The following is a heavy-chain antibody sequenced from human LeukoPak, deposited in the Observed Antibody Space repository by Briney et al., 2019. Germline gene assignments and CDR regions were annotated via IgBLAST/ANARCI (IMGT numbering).Heavy chain of an antibody. CDR3: ARDTSGYTFDD. Sequence: GGSLRLSCAASGFTFSSYSMNWVRQAPGKGLEWVSSISATSNYIYYADTVKGRFTISRYNAKNSLYLQMNSMRAEDTAVYYCARDTSGYTFDDWGQGTLVTVSS. V-gene: IGHV3-21*01. D-gene: IGHD5-18*01. J-gene: IGHJ4*02. CDR2: ISATSNYI. CDR1: GFTFSSYS.